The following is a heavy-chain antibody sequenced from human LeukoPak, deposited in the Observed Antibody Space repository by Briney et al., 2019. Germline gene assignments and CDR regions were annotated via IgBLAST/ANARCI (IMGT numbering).Heavy chain of an antibody. CDR1: GFTFSTAW. CDR3: TTGIVVVVAAPHYYYYGMDV. J-gene: IGHJ6*04. V-gene: IGHV3-15*01. CDR2: IKSKTDGGTT. D-gene: IGHD2-15*01. Sequence: GGSLRLSCAASGFTFSTAWMSWVRQAPGKGLEWVGRIKSKTDGGTTDYAAPVKGRFTISRDDSKNTLYLQMNSLKTEDTAVYYCTTGIVVVVAAPHYYYYGMDVWGKGTTVTVSS.